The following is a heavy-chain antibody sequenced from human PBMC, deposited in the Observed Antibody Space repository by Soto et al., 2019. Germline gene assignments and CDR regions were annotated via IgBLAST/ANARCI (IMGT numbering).Heavy chain of an antibody. V-gene: IGHV3-23*01. CDR1: GFTFSSYA. J-gene: IGHJ4*02. CDR2: ISGSGGST. Sequence: EVQLLESGGGLVQPGGSLRLSCAASGFTFSSYAMSWVRQAPGRGLEWVSAISGSGGSTYYADSVKGRFTISRDNSKNTLYLQMNSLRAEDTAVYYCAKCKALVIAVAPVDYWGQGTLVTVSS. CDR3: AKCKALVIAVAPVDY. D-gene: IGHD6-19*01.